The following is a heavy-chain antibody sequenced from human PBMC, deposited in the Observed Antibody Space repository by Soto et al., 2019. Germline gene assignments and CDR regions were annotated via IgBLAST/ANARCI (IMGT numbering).Heavy chain of an antibody. V-gene: IGHV4-4*07. CDR2: ISSTGSS. CDR3: ARDVPAVGPNWFDL. D-gene: IGHD6-13*01. CDR1: GDSNTNSY. J-gene: IGHJ5*02. Sequence: SGTLALTCTVSGDSNTNSYWSWIRQPAGKRLEWIGRISSTGSSHYNPSLKSRVTMSLDTYTNQFSLKLASVTAADTAVYYCARDVPAVGPNWFDLCGQGTLVTFSS.